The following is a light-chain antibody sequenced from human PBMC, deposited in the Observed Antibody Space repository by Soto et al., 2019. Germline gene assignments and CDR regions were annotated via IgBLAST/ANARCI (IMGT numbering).Light chain of an antibody. Sequence: EIGLTQSPGTLSLSPGERATLSCRASQTVSSDLAWYQQKPGQAPRLLIYGASSRATGIPDRFSGSGSGIDFTLTISRLEPEDFAVYYCQHYGSSRTFGQGTNVEIK. V-gene: IGKV3-20*01. J-gene: IGKJ1*01. CDR3: QHYGSSRT. CDR1: QTVSSD. CDR2: GAS.